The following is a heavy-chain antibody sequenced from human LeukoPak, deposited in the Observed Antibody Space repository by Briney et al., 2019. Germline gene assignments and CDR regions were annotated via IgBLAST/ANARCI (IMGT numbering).Heavy chain of an antibody. CDR3: ARRFTMVRGVIIDDFAFDI. D-gene: IGHD3-10*01. V-gene: IGHV3-66*04. Sequence: GGSLRLSCAASGFTVSSNYMSWVRQAPGKGLEWVSVILSGGSTYYADSVKGRFTISRDNSKNTLYLQMNSLRAEDTAVYYCARRFTMVRGVIIDDFAFDIWGQGTMVTVSS. CDR2: ILSGGST. CDR1: GFTVSSNY. J-gene: IGHJ3*02.